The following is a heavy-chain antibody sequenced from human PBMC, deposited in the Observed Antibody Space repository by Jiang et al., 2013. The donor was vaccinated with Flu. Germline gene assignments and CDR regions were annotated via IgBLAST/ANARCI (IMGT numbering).Heavy chain of an antibody. V-gene: IGHV3-9*01. Sequence: GLVQPGRSLRLSCAASGFNFDDYAMHWVRQAPGKGLEWVSGISWNSGSIGYADSVKGRFTISRDNAKNSLYLQINSLRTEDTALYYCAKEASGLWFGESRGQGTLVTVSS. CDR3: AKEASGLWFGES. CDR2: ISWNSGSI. CDR1: GFNFDDYA. J-gene: IGHJ4*01. D-gene: IGHD3-10*01.